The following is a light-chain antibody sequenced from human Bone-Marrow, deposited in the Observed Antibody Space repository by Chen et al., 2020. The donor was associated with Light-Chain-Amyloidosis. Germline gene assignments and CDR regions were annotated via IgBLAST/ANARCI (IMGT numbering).Light chain of an antibody. V-gene: IGLV3-21*02. CDR1: NIGSTS. J-gene: IGLJ3*02. CDR2: DDS. Sequence: SNLLTQPSSLSVAPCQTATLACGGNNIGSTSVHWYQQTPGQAPLLGVYDDSDRPSGIPERLSGSNSGNTATRTISRVEAGDEADYYCQVWDRSSDRPVFGGGTKLTVL. CDR3: QVWDRSSDRPV.